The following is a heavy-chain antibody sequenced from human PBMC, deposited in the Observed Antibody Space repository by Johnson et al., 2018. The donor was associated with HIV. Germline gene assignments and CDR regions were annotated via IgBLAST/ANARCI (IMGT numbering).Heavy chain of an antibody. CDR2: INWNGGST. J-gene: IGHJ3*02. D-gene: IGHD3-3*01. CDR3: ARELGGDFLSGSLDAFDI. Sequence: EVQLVESGGGVVRPGESLRLSCAASGFTFDDYGMSWVRQAPGKGLEWVSGINWNGGSTGYADSVKGRFTISRDNAKNSLYMQMNSLRAEDTDLYYCARELGGDFLSGSLDAFDICGQGTMVTVSS. CDR1: GFTFDDYG. V-gene: IGHV3-20*04.